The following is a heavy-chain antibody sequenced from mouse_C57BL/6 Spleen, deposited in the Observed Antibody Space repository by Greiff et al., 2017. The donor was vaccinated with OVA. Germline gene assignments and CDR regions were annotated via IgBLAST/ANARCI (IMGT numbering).Heavy chain of an antibody. Sequence: DVKLVESEGGLVQPGSSMKLSCTASGFTFSDYYMAWVRQVPEKGLEWVANINYDGSSTYYLDSLKSRFIISRDNAKNILYLQMSSLNSEDTATYYCARLLLRYWYFDVWGTGTTVTVSS. CDR2: INYDGSST. J-gene: IGHJ1*03. V-gene: IGHV5-16*01. D-gene: IGHD1-1*01. CDR3: ARLLLRYWYFDV. CDR1: GFTFSDYY.